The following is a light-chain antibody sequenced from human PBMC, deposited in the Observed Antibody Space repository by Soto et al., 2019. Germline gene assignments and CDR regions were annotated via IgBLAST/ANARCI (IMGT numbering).Light chain of an antibody. V-gene: IGLV1-47*02. CDR3: AAWDDSLSGWV. CDR1: SSNIGSHY. CDR2: SND. J-gene: IGLJ3*02. Sequence: VLTQPPSASGTPGQRVTISCSGSSSNIGSHYIYWYQQLPGTAPKLLIYSNDQRPSGVPDRFSGSKSGTSASLAISGLRSEDEADYYCAAWDDSLSGWVFGGGTKLTVL.